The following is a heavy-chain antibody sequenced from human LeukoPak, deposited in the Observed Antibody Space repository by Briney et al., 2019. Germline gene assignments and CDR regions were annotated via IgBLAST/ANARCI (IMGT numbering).Heavy chain of an antibody. V-gene: IGHV3-9*01. CDR1: GFTFDDYA. CDR2: ISWNSGSI. D-gene: IGHD3-22*01. Sequence: PGGSLRLSCAASGFTFDDYAMHWVRQAPGKGLEWVSGISWNSGSIGYADSVKGRFTISRDNAKNSLYLQMNSLRAEDTALYYCAKDIGYDSSGFIDYWGQGTLVTVSS. J-gene: IGHJ4*02. CDR3: AKDIGYDSSGFIDY.